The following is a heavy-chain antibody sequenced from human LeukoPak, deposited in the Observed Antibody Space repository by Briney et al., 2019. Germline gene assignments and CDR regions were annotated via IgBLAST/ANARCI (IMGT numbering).Heavy chain of an antibody. Sequence: GGSLRLSCAASGFTFSNAWMSWVRQAPGKGLEWVDRIKSKKDGGTTDYATPVKGRFTISRDDSKNTVYLQMNSLKTEDTALYYCSTFADDGYWGQGTLVTVSS. CDR1: GFTFSNAW. CDR3: STFADDGY. CDR2: IKSKKDGGTT. V-gene: IGHV3-15*01. J-gene: IGHJ4*02. D-gene: IGHD3-16*01.